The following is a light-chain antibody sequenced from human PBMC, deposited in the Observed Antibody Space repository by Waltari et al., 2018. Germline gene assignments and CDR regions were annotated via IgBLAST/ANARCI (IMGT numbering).Light chain of an antibody. Sequence: DVVLTQSPLSLSVTLGQPASISCRSSQSLAHSDGNTYLNWFQQRPGQSPRRLIYKVSNRYSGVPDRFSGSWSGTDFTLKISMVDAEDVGVYYCMEGAQWYTFGQGTKLEIK. CDR3: MEGAQWYT. J-gene: IGKJ2*01. CDR2: KVS. CDR1: QSLAHSDGNTY. V-gene: IGKV2-30*02.